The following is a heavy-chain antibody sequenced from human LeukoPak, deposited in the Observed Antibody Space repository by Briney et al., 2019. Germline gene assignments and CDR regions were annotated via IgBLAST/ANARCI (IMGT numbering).Heavy chain of an antibody. CDR1: GFTFSSYG. Sequence: PGGSLRLSCAASGFTFSSYGMHWVRQAPGKGQEWGAVISYDGSNKYYADSVKGRFTISRDNSKNTLYLQMNSLRAEDTAVYYCAKEMLLSYYYYGMDVWGQGTTVTVSS. CDR3: AKEMLLSYYYYGMDV. CDR2: ISYDGSNK. V-gene: IGHV3-30*18. D-gene: IGHD2-21*01. J-gene: IGHJ6*02.